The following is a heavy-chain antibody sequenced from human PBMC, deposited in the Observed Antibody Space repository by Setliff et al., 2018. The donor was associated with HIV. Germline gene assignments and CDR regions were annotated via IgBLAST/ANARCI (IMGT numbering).Heavy chain of an antibody. J-gene: IGHJ1*01. CDR1: GFTFSSYW. CDR3: ARDPFPSTNYYDSSAYPFAEYFHH. D-gene: IGHD3-22*01. Sequence: QPGGSLRLSCAASGFTFSSYWMSWVRQAPGKGLEWVANIKQDGSEKYYVDSVKGRFTISRDNAKNSLYLQMNSLRAEDTAVYYCARDPFPSTNYYDSSAYPFAEYFHHWGQGTLVTVSS. CDR2: IKQDGSEK. V-gene: IGHV3-7*03.